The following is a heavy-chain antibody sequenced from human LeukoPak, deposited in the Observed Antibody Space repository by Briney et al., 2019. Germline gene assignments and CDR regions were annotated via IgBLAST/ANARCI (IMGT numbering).Heavy chain of an antibody. V-gene: IGHV4-38-2*02. CDR3: ARGPYYDFWSGYYIPSFDY. D-gene: IGHD3-3*01. CDR2: IYHSGST. J-gene: IGHJ4*02. CDR1: GYSISSGYY. Sequence: PSETLSLTCTVSGYSISSGYYWGWIRQPPGKGLEWIGSIYHSGSTYYNPSLKSRVTISVDTSKNQFSLKLSSVTAADTAVYYCARGPYYDFWSGYYIPSFDYWGQGTLVTVSS.